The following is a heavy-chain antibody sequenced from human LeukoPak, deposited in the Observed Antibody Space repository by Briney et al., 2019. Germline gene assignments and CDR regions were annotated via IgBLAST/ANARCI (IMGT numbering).Heavy chain of an antibody. J-gene: IGHJ6*03. Sequence: AASVKVSCKASGYTFTSYAMHWVRQAPGQRLEWMGWSNAGNGNTKYSQEFQGRVTITRDTSASTAYMELSSLRSEDTAVYYCARGSSPYYYYYMDVWGKGTTVTVSS. CDR1: GYTFTSYA. CDR3: ARGSSPYYYYYMDV. V-gene: IGHV1-3*02. D-gene: IGHD2-15*01. CDR2: SNAGNGNT.